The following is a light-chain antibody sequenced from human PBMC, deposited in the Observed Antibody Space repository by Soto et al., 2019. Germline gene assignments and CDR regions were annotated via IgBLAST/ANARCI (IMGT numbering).Light chain of an antibody. CDR3: KSYDNSLSGSRV. CDR2: GTN. V-gene: IGLV1-40*01. CDR1: RSNIGAGYD. J-gene: IGLJ3*02. Sequence: QSVLKQPPSVSGAPGQRVTISCTGSRSNIGAGYDVHWYQQLPGTAPKLLIYGTNNRPSGVPDRFSGSKSGMSASLAITGLQDADEANYYCKSYDNSLSGSRVFGGGTKLTVL.